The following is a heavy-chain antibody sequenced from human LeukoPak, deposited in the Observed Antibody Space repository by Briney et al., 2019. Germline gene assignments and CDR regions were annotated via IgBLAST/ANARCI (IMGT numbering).Heavy chain of an antibody. CDR2: IFASGTT. CDR1: GGSISNYY. CDR3: ARDSVAAAAGTRYYYGMDV. Sequence: PSETLSLTCTVSGGSISNYYWSWIRKPAGKGLEWLGRIFASGTTQDNPSLKSRVTISVDTSKNQFSLKLSSVTAADTAVYYCARDSVAAAAGTRYYYGMDVWGQGTTVTVSS. V-gene: IGHV4-4*07. D-gene: IGHD6-13*01. J-gene: IGHJ6*02.